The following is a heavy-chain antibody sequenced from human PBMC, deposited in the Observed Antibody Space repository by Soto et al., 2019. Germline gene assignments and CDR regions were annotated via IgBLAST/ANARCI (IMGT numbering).Heavy chain of an antibody. CDR2: INPNSGGT. D-gene: IGHD2-2*02. V-gene: IGHV1-2*04. J-gene: IGHJ5*02. Sequence: QVQLVQSGAEVKKPGASVKVSCKASGYTFTGYYMHWVRQAPGQGLEWMGWINPNSGGTNYAQKFQGWVTMTRDTSISTAYMELSRLRSDDTAVYYCARVPEYCSSTSCYTAGFDPWGQGTLVTVSS. CDR3: ARVPEYCSSTSCYTAGFDP. CDR1: GYTFTGYY.